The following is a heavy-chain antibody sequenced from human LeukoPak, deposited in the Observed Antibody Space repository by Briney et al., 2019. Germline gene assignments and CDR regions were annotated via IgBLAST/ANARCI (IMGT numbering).Heavy chain of an antibody. D-gene: IGHD5-24*01. CDR2: IKQDGTEK. CDR1: GVLFRTYW. CDR3: ARDHGDGYNPTDYFDY. V-gene: IGHV3-7*04. Sequence: SGGSLRLSRAASGVLFRTYWMSWVRQAPGKGPEWVANIKQDGTEKYYVDSVRGRFTISRDNAKNPLYLQMNNLRVEDTAVYYCARDHGDGYNPTDYFDYWGQGTLVTVSS. J-gene: IGHJ4*02.